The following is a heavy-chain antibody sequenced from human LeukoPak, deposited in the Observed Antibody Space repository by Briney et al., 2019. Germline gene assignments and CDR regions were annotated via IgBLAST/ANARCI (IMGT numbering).Heavy chain of an antibody. D-gene: IGHD2-2*01. CDR3: ARGDNAAHFFDF. J-gene: IGHJ4*02. V-gene: IGHV1-2*02. CDR2: INPRSGGT. Sequence: ASVKVSCKASEYTFIGHYMHWVRQAPGQGLEWMGWINPRSGGTNYAEKCQGRVSMTRDTSINTAYMELRRLRFDDTAVYYCARGDNAAHFFDFWGQGSLVTVSA. CDR1: EYTFIGHY.